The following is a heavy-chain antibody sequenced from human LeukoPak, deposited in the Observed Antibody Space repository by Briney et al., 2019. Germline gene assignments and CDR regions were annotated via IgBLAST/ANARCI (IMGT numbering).Heavy chain of an antibody. CDR2: IYHSGST. V-gene: IGHV4-38-2*01. D-gene: IGHD5-12*01. J-gene: IGHJ4*02. CDR1: GYSISSGYY. Sequence: LETLSLTCAVSGYSISSGYYWGWIRQPPGKGLEWIGSIYHSGSTYYNPSLKSRVTISVDTSKNQFSLKLSSVTAADTAVYYCTRVATTTNPPQRPFDYWGQGTLVTVSS. CDR3: TRVATTTNPPQRPFDY.